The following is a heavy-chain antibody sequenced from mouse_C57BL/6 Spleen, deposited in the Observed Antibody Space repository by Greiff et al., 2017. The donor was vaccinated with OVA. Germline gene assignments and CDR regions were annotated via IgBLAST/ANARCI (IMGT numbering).Heavy chain of an antibody. Sequence: QVQLQQSGAELARPGASVKLSCKASGYTFTSYGISWVKQRTGQGLEWIGEIYPRSGTTYYNEKFKGKATLTADKSSSTAYMELRSLTSEDSAVDFCARKDYGSSFDYWGQGTTLTVSS. V-gene: IGHV1-81*01. CDR2: IYPRSGTT. CDR3: ARKDYGSSFDY. J-gene: IGHJ2*01. D-gene: IGHD1-1*01. CDR1: GYTFTSYG.